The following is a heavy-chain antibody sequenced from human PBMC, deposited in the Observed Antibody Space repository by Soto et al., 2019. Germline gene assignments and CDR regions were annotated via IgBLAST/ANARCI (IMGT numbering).Heavy chain of an antibody. D-gene: IGHD5-12*01. CDR3: ARHHGPTTSENWFDP. J-gene: IGHJ5*02. Sequence: QVHLVQSGVEVKTPGASVKVSCQASGYTFFTYDISWVRQAPGQGLEWMGWISTYSGDTKYAQKFQGTVTMTTDTATTTAYLELRSLRSDDTAVYYCARHHGPTTSENWFDPWCQGTLVTVSS. V-gene: IGHV1-18*01. CDR1: GYTFFTYD. CDR2: ISTYSGDT.